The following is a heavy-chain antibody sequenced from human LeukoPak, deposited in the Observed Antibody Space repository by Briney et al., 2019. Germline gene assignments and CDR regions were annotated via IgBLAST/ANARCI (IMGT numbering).Heavy chain of an antibody. Sequence: SVKVSCKASGGTFSGYAISWVRQAPGQGLEWMGRIIPIFGTANYAQKFQGRVTITTDESTSTAYMELSSLRSEDTAVYYCARGPGAAMVDILDYYYYMDVWGKGTTVTVSS. V-gene: IGHV1-69*05. D-gene: IGHD5-18*01. CDR2: IIPIFGTA. CDR1: GGTFSGYA. CDR3: ARGPGAAMVDILDYYYYMDV. J-gene: IGHJ6*03.